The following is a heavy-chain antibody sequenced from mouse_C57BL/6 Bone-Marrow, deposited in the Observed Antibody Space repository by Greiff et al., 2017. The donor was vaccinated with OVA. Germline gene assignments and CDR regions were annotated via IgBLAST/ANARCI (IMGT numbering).Heavy chain of an antibody. CDR3: ARRMVTTPDY. V-gene: IGHV1-64*01. CDR1: GYTFTSYW. Sequence: VQLQESGAELVKPGASVKLSCKASGYTFTSYWMHWVKQRPGQGLEWIGMIHPNSGSTNYNEKFKSKATLTVDKSSSTAYMQLSSLTSEDSAVYYCARRMVTTPDYWGQGTTLTVSS. J-gene: IGHJ2*01. D-gene: IGHD2-2*01. CDR2: IHPNSGST.